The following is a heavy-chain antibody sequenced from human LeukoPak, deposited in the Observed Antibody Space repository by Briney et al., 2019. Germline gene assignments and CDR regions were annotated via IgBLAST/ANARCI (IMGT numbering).Heavy chain of an antibody. Sequence: VASVTVSCTASGGTFSSYAISWVRQAPGQGLEWMGMIYPRDGSTSYAQKFQGRVTVTRDTSTSTVHMELSGLRSEDTAVYYCARDQEAFDYWGQGTLVTVSS. CDR2: IYPRDGST. CDR3: ARDQEAFDY. V-gene: IGHV1-46*01. J-gene: IGHJ4*02. CDR1: GGTFSSYA.